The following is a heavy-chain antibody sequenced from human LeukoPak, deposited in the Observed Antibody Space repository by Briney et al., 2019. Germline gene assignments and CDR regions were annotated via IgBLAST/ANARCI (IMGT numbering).Heavy chain of an antibody. V-gene: IGHV3-74*01. D-gene: IGHD1-26*01. J-gene: IGHJ4*02. CDR2: INSDGSST. Sequence: GGSLRLSCAASGFTFSTYWMHWVCQAPGKGLVWVSRINSDGSSTTYADSVKGRFTISRDNAKNTLYLQMNSLTAEDTALYYCARSKYSASHVDYWGQGTLVTVSS. CDR3: ARSKYSASHVDY. CDR1: GFTFSTYW.